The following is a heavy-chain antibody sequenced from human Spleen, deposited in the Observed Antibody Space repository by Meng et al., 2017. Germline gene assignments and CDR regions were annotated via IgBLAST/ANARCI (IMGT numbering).Heavy chain of an antibody. CDR2: IKSKGSGGTT. J-gene: IGHJ4*02. V-gene: IGHV3-15*03. CDR3: AHIGDTATTRLES. Sequence: GGPLRLSCAVSGLNFNDAWMSWVRQAPGKGLEWIGRIKSKGSGGTTDYSAPVKGRFTVSRDDSKNTLYLQMNRLKTEDTAVYHCAHIGDTATTRLESWGQGTLVTVSS. CDR1: GLNFNDAW. D-gene: IGHD6-25*01.